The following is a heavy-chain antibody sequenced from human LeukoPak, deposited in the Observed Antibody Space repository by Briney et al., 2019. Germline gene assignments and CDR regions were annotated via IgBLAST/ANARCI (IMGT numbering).Heavy chain of an antibody. D-gene: IGHD1-14*01. CDR1: GFIFSSYW. V-gene: IGHV3-7*01. CDR3: ARDSFETDIDY. CDR2: IKEDGSEQ. J-gene: IGHJ4*02. Sequence: GGSLRLSCAASGFIFSSYWMSWVRQAPGKGLEWVANIKEDGSEQYYVGSLKGRFTISRDNAKNSLYLQMNSLRAEDMAVYYCARDSFETDIDYWGQGTLVTVSS.